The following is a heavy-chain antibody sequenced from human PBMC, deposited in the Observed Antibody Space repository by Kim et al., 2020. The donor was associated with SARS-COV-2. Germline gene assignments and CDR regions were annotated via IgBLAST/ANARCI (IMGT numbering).Heavy chain of an antibody. Sequence: ASVKVSCKASGYTFTSYAMHWVRQAPGQRLEWMGWINAGNGNTKYSQKFQGSVTITRDTSASTAYMELSSLRSEDTAVYYCARSGSIAARPRAFDIWGQGTMVTVSS. J-gene: IGHJ3*02. CDR2: INAGNGNT. D-gene: IGHD6-6*01. CDR1: GYTFTSYA. CDR3: ARSGSIAARPRAFDI. V-gene: IGHV1-3*01.